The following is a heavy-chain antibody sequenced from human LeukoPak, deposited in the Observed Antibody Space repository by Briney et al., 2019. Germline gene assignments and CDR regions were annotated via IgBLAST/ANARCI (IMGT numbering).Heavy chain of an antibody. CDR3: AKAWTAGYDRAYLDY. CDR2: NSGCGVNT. CDR1: GFTFRAYA. D-gene: IGHD3-3*01. J-gene: IGHJ4*02. V-gene: IGHV3-23*01. Sequence: PGGSLTLSCTASGFTFRAYAMTWLRHSRGKGLQWVSDNSGCGVNTYYADSVKGRFTISRDNSRNTLFLQMNSVRAEDTAIYYCAKAWTAGYDRAYLDYWGQGTLVTVSS.